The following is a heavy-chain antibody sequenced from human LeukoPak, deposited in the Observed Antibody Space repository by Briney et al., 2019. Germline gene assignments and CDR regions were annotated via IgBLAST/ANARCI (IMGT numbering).Heavy chain of an antibody. V-gene: IGHV3-9*01. CDR1: GFTFDVFF. D-gene: IGHD1-1*01. CDR2: ISWNSGSI. CDR3: AKGGSGGGY. J-gene: IGHJ4*02. Sequence: GGSLRLSCASSGFTFDVFFLHWVWQAPGKGLEWVSGISWNSGSIGYADSVKGRFTISRDNAKNSLYLQMNSLRAEDTALYYCAKGGSGGGYWGQGTLVTVSS.